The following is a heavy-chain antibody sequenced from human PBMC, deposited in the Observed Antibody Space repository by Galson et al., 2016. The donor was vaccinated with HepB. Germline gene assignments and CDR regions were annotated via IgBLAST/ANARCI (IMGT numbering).Heavy chain of an antibody. CDR2: IYHSGST. Sequence: TLSLTCAVSGASISSGSDSWSWIRQPPGKGLEWLGHIYHSGSTYYNPSLKRRVSMSVDTSLNQISLMLTSVTAADTAVYYCARQVPAARGDWFDPWGQRTLVTVFS. CDR3: ARQVPAARGDWFDP. J-gene: IGHJ5*02. D-gene: IGHD2-2*01. V-gene: IGHV4-30-2*01. CDR1: GASISSGSDS.